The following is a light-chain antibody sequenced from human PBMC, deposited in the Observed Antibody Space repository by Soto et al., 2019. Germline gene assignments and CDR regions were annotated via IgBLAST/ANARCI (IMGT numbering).Light chain of an antibody. CDR3: QQYYSDWT. V-gene: IGKV1-5*01. CDR1: QSISSW. Sequence: DIEVTQSPSTLCACVGGRVTITCRASQSISSWLAWYQQKPGTAPKVLIYHASNLQSGVPSRFSGSGSGTEFTLTISSLQPDDFATYYCQQYYSDWTFGQGDQGGYQ. CDR2: HAS. J-gene: IGKJ1*01.